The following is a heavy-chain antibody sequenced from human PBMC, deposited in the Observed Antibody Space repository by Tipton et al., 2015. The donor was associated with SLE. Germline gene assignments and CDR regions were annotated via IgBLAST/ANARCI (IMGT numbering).Heavy chain of an antibody. Sequence: SLRLSCAASGFTVSSNYMSWVRQAPGKGLEWVSVIYSGGSTYYADSVKGRFTISRDNSKNTLYLQMNSLRAEDTAVHYCARDYRGYYFDYWGQGTLVTVSS. V-gene: IGHV3-66*01. CDR1: GFTVSSNY. J-gene: IGHJ4*02. D-gene: IGHD1-26*01. CDR3: ARDYRGYYFDY. CDR2: IYSGGST.